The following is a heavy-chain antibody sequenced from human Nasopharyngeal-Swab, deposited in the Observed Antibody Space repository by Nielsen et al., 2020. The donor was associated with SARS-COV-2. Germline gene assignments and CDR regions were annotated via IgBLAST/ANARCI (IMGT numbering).Heavy chain of an antibody. CDR2: IPYDGINE. J-gene: IGHJ6*03. D-gene: IGHD3-3*01. V-gene: IGHV3-30*18. Sequence: VRQAPGKGLEWVALIPYDGINEYYADSVKGRFTISRDNSKNTLSVQMNSLRAEDTAVYYCAKDGRLFGVIIIEGEDYCMDVWGKGTTVTVSS. CDR3: AKDGRLFGVIIIEGEDYCMDV.